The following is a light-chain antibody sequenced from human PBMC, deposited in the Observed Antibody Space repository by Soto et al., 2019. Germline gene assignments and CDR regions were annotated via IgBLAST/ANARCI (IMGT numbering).Light chain of an antibody. V-gene: IGLV2-23*01. J-gene: IGLJ1*01. CDR2: EGS. CDR1: SSDVGSYNF. CDR3: CSYAGSSTWI. Sequence: QSALTQPASVSGSPGQSITIYCTGTSSDVGSYNFVSWYQQHPGKAPQLMIYEGSKRPSGVSNRVSGSKSGNTASLTISCLQSEYEADYYCCSYAGSSTWIFGTGTKLTVL.